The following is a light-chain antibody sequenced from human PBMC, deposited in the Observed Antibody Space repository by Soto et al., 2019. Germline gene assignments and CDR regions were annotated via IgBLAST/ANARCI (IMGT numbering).Light chain of an antibody. Sequence: SYELTQPPSVSVAPGQTARITCGGNNIGSKSVHWYQQKPGQAPVLVVYDDSDRPSGIPERFSGSNSGNTATLAINRVEAGDEGEYSCQGWEYRNEHVVLGGGNKLTVL. V-gene: IGLV3-21*02. CDR1: NIGSKS. J-gene: IGLJ2*01. CDR3: QGWEYRNEHVV. CDR2: DDS.